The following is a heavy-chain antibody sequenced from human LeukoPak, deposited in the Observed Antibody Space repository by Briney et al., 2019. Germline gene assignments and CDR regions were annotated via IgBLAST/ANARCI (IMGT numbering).Heavy chain of an antibody. Sequence: PGGSLRLSCAASGFTFSSYSMNWVRQAPGKGLEWVSYISTSSTYIYYADSVMGRFTISRDNAKNSLYLHMSSLRAEVTAVYYCARDASGSSIGLIDFWGQGTLVTVSS. CDR3: ARDASGSSIGLIDF. CDR1: GFTFSSYS. D-gene: IGHD1-26*01. CDR2: ISTSSTYI. J-gene: IGHJ4*02. V-gene: IGHV3-21*01.